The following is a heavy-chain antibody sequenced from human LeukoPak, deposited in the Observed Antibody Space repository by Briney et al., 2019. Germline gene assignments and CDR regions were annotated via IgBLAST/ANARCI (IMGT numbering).Heavy chain of an antibody. Sequence: PGGSLRLSCAASGFTFSSYGMHLVRQAPGKGLEWVAVIWYDGSNKYYADSVKGRFTISRDNSKNTLYLQMNSLRAEDTAVYYCARERGSGWYYFDYWGQGTLVTVSS. CDR1: GFTFSSYG. D-gene: IGHD6-19*01. CDR3: ARERGSGWYYFDY. J-gene: IGHJ4*02. V-gene: IGHV3-33*01. CDR2: IWYDGSNK.